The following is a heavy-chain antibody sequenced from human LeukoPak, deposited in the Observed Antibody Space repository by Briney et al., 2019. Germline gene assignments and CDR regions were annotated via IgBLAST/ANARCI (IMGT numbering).Heavy chain of an antibody. Sequence: SETLSLTCTVSGGSISSYYWSWIRQPPGKGLEWIGYIYYSGSTHYNPSLKSRVTISVDTSKNQFSLKLSSVTAADTAVYYCAGGSRWQWLNYWGQGTLVTVSS. CDR1: GGSISSYY. CDR2: IYYSGST. D-gene: IGHD6-19*01. CDR3: AGGSRWQWLNY. J-gene: IGHJ4*02. V-gene: IGHV4-59*01.